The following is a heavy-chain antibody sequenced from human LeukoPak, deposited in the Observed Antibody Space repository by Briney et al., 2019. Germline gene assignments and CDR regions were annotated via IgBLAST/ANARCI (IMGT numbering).Heavy chain of an antibody. CDR1: GFTVSSNY. J-gene: IGHJ3*02. CDR3: AKSNGYGLIDI. Sequence: GGSLRLSCAASGFTVSSNYMTWVRQAPGKGLEWVSVIYKNAITYYADTVKGRFTISRDNSKNTLYLQMNSLRADDTAVYYCAKSNGYGLIDIWGQGTMVTVSS. D-gene: IGHD3-10*01. V-gene: IGHV3-53*01. CDR2: IYKNAIT.